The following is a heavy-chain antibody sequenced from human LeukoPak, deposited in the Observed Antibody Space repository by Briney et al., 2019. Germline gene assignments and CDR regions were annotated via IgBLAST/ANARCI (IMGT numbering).Heavy chain of an antibody. CDR1: GYTFINYY. CDR2: VNPSSGST. Sequence: ASVKVSCKASGYTFINYYMHWVRQAPGHGLEWMGIVNPSSGSTIYAQKFQGRVTMTRDTSTSTVYMELSSLRSDDTAVHYCVRSSYYYDSSGYNPDYWGQGTLVTVSS. J-gene: IGHJ4*02. D-gene: IGHD3-22*01. V-gene: IGHV1-46*01. CDR3: VRSSYYYDSSGYNPDY.